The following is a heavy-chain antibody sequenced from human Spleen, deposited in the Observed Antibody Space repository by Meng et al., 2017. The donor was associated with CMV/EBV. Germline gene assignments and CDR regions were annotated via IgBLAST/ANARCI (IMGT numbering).Heavy chain of an antibody. CDR3: AREMPSYGGSYYDDY. CDR1: GYTFIDYY. V-gene: IGHV1-18*04. J-gene: IGHJ4*02. CDR2: ISGYNGDT. D-gene: IGHD1-26*01. Sequence: ASVKVSCKASGYTFIDYYMHWVRQAPGQGLEWMGWISGYNGDTRYAQKLQGRVTMTTDTSTSTAYMELRSLRSDDTALYYCAREMPSYGGSYYDDYWGQGTLVTVSS.